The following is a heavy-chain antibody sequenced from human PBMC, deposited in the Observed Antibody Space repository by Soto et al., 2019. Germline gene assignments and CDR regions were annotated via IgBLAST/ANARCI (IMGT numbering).Heavy chain of an antibody. CDR3: ARLAIFGVAINDY. CDR1: GGSISSYY. V-gene: IGHV4-59*08. Sequence: SETLSLTCTVSGGSISSYYWSWIRQPPGKGLEWIGYIYYSGSTNYNPSLKSRVTISVDTSKNQFSLKLSSVTAAYTAVYYCARLAIFGVAINDYWGQGTLVTVSS. CDR2: IYYSGST. J-gene: IGHJ4*02. D-gene: IGHD3-3*01.